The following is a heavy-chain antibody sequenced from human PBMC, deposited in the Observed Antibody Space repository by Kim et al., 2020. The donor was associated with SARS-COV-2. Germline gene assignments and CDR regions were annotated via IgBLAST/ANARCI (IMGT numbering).Heavy chain of an antibody. D-gene: IGHD3-3*01. CDR2: INHSGST. CDR3: ARDENYDFWSGHGPGYYG. CDR1: GGSFSGYY. J-gene: IGHJ6*01. Sequence: SETLSLTCAVYGGSFSGYYWSWIRQPPGKGLEWIGEINHSGSTNYNPSLKSRVTISVDTSKNQFSLKLSSVTAADTAVYYCARDENYDFWSGHGPGYYG. V-gene: IGHV4-34*01.